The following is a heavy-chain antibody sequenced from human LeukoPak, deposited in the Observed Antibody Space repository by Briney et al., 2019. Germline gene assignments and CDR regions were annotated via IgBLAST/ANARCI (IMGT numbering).Heavy chain of an antibody. D-gene: IGHD3-10*01. Sequence: ASVKVSCKASGYTFTSYAISWVRQAPGQGLEWMGGIIPIFGTANYAQKFQGRVTITTDESTSTAYMELSSLRSEDTAGYYCARDGGPPIWFVDPNWFDPWGQGTLVTVSS. J-gene: IGHJ5*02. CDR2: IIPIFGTA. CDR3: ARDGGPPIWFVDPNWFDP. CDR1: GYTFTSYA. V-gene: IGHV1-69*05.